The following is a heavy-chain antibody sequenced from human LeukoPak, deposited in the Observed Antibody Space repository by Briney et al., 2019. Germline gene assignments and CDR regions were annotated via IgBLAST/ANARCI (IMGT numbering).Heavy chain of an antibody. CDR1: GFTFSTYA. Sequence: PGGSLRLSCAASGFTFSTYAMSWVRQAPGKGLEWVSVISGSGGSTYYADSVKGRFTISRDNSKNTLYLQMNSLRAEDTAVYYCAKGRVGWPQTDFDYWGQGTLVTVSS. J-gene: IGHJ4*02. V-gene: IGHV3-23*01. CDR2: ISGSGGST. CDR3: AKGRVGWPQTDFDY. D-gene: IGHD2-15*01.